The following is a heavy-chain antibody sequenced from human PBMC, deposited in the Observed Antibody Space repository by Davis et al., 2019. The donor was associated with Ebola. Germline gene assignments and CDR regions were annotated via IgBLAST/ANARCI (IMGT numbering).Heavy chain of an antibody. J-gene: IGHJ6*03. V-gene: IGHV4-31*03. CDR3: TRDLRYDSSGHDYYFYMDV. CDR2: IYYSGST. Sequence: PSETLSLTCTVSGGSISRGGSYWTWIRQHPGKGLEWIGYIYYSGSTYYKPSLKSRVTISRDTSKNQFSLNLRSVTAADTAVYYCTRDLRYDSSGHDYYFYMDVWGKGTTVTVSS. CDR1: GGSISRGGSY. D-gene: IGHD3-22*01.